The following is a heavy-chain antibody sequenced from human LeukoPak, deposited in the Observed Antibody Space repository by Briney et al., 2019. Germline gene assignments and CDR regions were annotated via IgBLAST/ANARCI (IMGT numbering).Heavy chain of an antibody. CDR1: GYTFTSYY. CDR2: INPSGGST. CDR3: ARQRFLEWLLLGY. D-gene: IGHD3-3*01. Sequence: GASVKVSCKASGYTFTSYYMHWVRQAPGQGLEWMGIINPSGGSTSYAQKFQGRVTMTRDTSTSTVYMELRSLRSDDTAVYYCARQRFLEWLLLGYWGQGTLVTVSS. V-gene: IGHV1-46*01. J-gene: IGHJ4*02.